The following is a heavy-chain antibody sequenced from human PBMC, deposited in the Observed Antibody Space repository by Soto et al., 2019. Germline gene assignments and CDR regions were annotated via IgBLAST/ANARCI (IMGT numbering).Heavy chain of an antibody. CDR2: ISTYNSNT. J-gene: IGHJ4*02. Sequence: QVQLVQSGTEVKKPGTSVKVSCKASGYTFTSYSISWVRQAPGQGLEWMGWISTYNSNTDYAQNLQGRVTMTTDTSTSTAYMEVRSLRSADTAVYYCARRNDYGDFWGQGTLVTVSS. V-gene: IGHV1-18*01. CDR1: GYTFTSYS. CDR3: ARRNDYGDF.